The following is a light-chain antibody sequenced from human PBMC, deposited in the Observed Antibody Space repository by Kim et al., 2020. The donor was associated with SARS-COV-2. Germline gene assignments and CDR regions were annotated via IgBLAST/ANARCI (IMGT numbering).Light chain of an antibody. CDR1: SLRSYY. V-gene: IGLV3-19*01. CDR2: GKN. Sequence: SSELTQDPAVSVALGQTVRITCQGDSLRSYYASWYQQKPGQAPVLVIYGKNNRPSGIPDRFSGSSSGNTASLTITGAQAEDEADYYCNSWDSSSNHGVFGGGTKVTVL. CDR3: NSWDSSSNHGV. J-gene: IGLJ3*02.